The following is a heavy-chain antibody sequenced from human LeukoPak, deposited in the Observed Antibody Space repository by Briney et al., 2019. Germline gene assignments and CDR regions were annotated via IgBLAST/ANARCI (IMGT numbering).Heavy chain of an antibody. Sequence: SETLSLTCAVYGGSFSGYYWGWIRQPPGKGLQWIGEINHSGYTNYNPSLKSRVTISLDTSKNQFSLKLTSATAADTAVYYCAASGGPINWFDPWGQGTLVTVSS. CDR1: GGSFSGYY. V-gene: IGHV4-34*01. J-gene: IGHJ5*02. D-gene: IGHD2-15*01. CDR2: INHSGYT. CDR3: AASGGPINWFDP.